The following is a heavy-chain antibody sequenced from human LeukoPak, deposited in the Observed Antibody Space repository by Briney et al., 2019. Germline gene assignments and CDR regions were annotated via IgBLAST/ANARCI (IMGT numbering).Heavy chain of an antibody. V-gene: IGHV3-30*02. D-gene: IGHD4-11*01. CDR2: IRYDGSNK. CDR3: AKDRSNYEVIDY. J-gene: IGHJ4*02. Sequence: PGGSLRLSCAASGFTFSSYGMHWFRQAPGKGLEWVAFIRYDGSNKYYADSVKGRFTISRDNSKNTLYLQMNSLRAEDTAVYYCAKDRSNYEVIDYWGQGTLVTVSS. CDR1: GFTFSSYG.